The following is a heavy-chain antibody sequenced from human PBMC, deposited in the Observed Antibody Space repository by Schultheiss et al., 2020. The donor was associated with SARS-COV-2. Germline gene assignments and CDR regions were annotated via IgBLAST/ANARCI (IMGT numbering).Heavy chain of an antibody. CDR3: ARDGAPNGNWFDP. CDR1: GFTFSSYG. D-gene: IGHD3-16*01. CDR2: IKQDGSEK. Sequence: GGSLRLSCAASGFTFSSYGMHWVRQAPGKGLEWVANIKQDGSEKYYVDSVKGRFTISRDNAKNSLYLQMNSLRAEDTAVYYCARDGAPNGNWFDPWGQGTLVTVSS. V-gene: IGHV3-7*01. J-gene: IGHJ5*02.